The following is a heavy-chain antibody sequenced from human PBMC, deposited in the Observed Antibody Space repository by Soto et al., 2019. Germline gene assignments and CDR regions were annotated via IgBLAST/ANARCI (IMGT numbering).Heavy chain of an antibody. CDR3: LVTTYAFDI. Sequence: LRLSCAASGFTLSNFWVNWVRQAPGKGLEWVANIKQGGIEKNYVDSVKGRFTISRDDTKNSLFLQMNNLRAEDTAVYYCLVTTYAFDIWGRGTTVNVSS. D-gene: IGHD4-17*01. CDR2: IKQGGIEK. V-gene: IGHV3-7*01. J-gene: IGHJ3*02. CDR1: GFTLSNFW.